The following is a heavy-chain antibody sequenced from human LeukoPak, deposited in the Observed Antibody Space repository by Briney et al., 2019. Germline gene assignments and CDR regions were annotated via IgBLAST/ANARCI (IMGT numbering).Heavy chain of an antibody. V-gene: IGHV3-23*01. CDR3: AKGSSSSRPYYFDF. Sequence: GGSLRLSCAASGFSFSSYAMSWVRQAPGKGLEWVSAITDSGGSTYHADSVKGRFTISRDNSKNTLFLQMNSLRVEDTAIYHCAKGSSSSRPYYFDFWGQGTLVTVSS. CDR1: GFSFSSYA. J-gene: IGHJ4*02. D-gene: IGHD6-6*01. CDR2: ITDSGGST.